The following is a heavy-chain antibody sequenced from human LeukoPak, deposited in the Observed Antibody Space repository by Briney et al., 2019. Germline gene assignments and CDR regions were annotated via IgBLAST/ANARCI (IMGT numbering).Heavy chain of an antibody. CDR3: ARRSSSWYSPNFDY. J-gene: IGHJ4*02. D-gene: IGHD6-13*01. CDR2: ISSSSSYI. Sequence: GGSLRLSCAASGFTFSSYSMNWVRQAPGKGLEWVSSISSSSSYIYYADSVKGRFTISRDNAKNSLYLQMNSLRAEDTAVYYCARRSSSWYSPNFDYWGQGTLVTVSS. V-gene: IGHV3-21*01. CDR1: GFTFSSYS.